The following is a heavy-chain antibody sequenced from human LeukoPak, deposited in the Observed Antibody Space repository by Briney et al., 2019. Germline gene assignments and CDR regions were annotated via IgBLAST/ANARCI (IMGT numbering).Heavy chain of an antibody. CDR3: ARGVTGYSSSWYPVAGASDI. J-gene: IGHJ3*02. CDR1: GGSFSGYY. D-gene: IGHD6-13*01. Sequence: SETLSLTCAVYGGSFSGYYWSWIRQPPGKGLEWIGEINHSGSTNYNPSLKSRVTISVDTSKNQFSLKLSSVTAADTAVYYCARGVTGYSSSWYPVAGASDIWGQGTMVTVSS. V-gene: IGHV4-34*01. CDR2: INHSGST.